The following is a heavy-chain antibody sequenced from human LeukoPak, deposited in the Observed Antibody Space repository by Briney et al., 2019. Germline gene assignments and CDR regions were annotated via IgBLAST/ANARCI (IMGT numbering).Heavy chain of an antibody. CDR3: ARRVATREGYFDY. Sequence: GESLKISCKGSEYTFTSYWIGWVRQVPGKGLEWMGFIYPGDSDTRYSPSFQGQVTISADKSINTAYLQWSSLKASDTAMYYCARRVATREGYFDYWGQGTLVTVSS. CDR1: EYTFTSYW. V-gene: IGHV5-51*01. CDR2: IYPGDSDT. D-gene: IGHD6-6*01. J-gene: IGHJ4*02.